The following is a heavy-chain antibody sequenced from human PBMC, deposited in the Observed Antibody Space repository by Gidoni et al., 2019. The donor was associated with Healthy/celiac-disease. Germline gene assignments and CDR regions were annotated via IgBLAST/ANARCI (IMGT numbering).Heavy chain of an antibody. CDR1: GFTLRSYA. J-gene: IGHJ6*02. D-gene: IGHD2-2*01. Sequence: QVQLVESGGGVVQPGRSLRLSCAASGFTLRSYAMPWVRQAPGKGLEWVAVISYDGSNKYYADSVKGRFTISRDNSKNTLYLQMNSLRAEDTAVYYCASLIVVVPAAPNYYYYGMDVWGQGTTVTVSS. CDR2: ISYDGSNK. V-gene: IGHV3-30-3*01. CDR3: ASLIVVVPAAPNYYYYGMDV.